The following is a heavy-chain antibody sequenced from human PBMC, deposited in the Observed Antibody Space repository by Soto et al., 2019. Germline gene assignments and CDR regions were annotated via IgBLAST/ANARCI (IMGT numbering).Heavy chain of an antibody. J-gene: IGHJ4*02. CDR3: AKGPENDYGDYALGL. CDR2: ISGSGGST. Sequence: GGSLRLSCASSGFTFSSYAMSWVRQAPGKGLEWVSAISGSGGSTYYADSVKGRFTISRDNSKNTLYLQMNSLRAEDTAVYYCAKGPENDYGDYALGLWGQGTLVTVSS. D-gene: IGHD4-17*01. V-gene: IGHV3-23*01. CDR1: GFTFSSYA.